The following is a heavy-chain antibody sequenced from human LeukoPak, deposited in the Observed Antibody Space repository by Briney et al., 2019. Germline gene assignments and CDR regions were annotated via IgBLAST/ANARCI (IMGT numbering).Heavy chain of an antibody. CDR3: ARGLAVSSNY. Sequence: PGGSLRLSCAASGFTFRSFEMNWVRQAPGKGLEWLSYISSSGNTVYYVDSVKGRFTISRDNAKNSVYLQMNSLRVEDTGVYFCARGLAVSSNYWGQGTLVTVSS. CDR1: GFTFRSFE. D-gene: IGHD6-19*01. V-gene: IGHV3-48*03. CDR2: ISSSGNTV. J-gene: IGHJ4*02.